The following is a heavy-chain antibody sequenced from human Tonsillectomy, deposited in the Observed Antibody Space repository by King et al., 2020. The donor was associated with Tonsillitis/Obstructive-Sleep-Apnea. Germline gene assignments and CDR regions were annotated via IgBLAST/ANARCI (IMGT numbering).Heavy chain of an antibody. CDR1: GFTFSSYS. Sequence: QVQLVESGGGVVQPGRSLRLSCVASGFTFSSYSMHWVRQAPGKGLEWGAVISYDRNSKYYADSVKGRFTISRDDSNNTTHLQMNSLRAEDTAVYYCARDHGGQAVAGKDWFDPWGQGTLVTVSS. CDR2: ISYDRNSK. CDR3: ARDHGGQAVAGKDWFDP. J-gene: IGHJ5*02. V-gene: IGHV3-30*01. D-gene: IGHD6-19*01.